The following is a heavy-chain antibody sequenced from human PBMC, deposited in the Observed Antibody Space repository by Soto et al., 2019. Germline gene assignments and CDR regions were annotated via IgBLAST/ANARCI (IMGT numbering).Heavy chain of an antibody. CDR3: ARTMIEYYDSSRNWFDP. Sequence: QVPLVQSGAEVKKPGSSVKVSCKASGGTFSSYAISWVRQAPGQGLEWMGGIIPIFGTANYAQKFQGRVTITADKSTSTAYMELSSLRSEDTAVYYCARTMIEYYDSSRNWFDPWGQGTLVTVSS. D-gene: IGHD3-22*01. J-gene: IGHJ5*02. CDR2: IIPIFGTA. CDR1: GGTFSSYA. V-gene: IGHV1-69*06.